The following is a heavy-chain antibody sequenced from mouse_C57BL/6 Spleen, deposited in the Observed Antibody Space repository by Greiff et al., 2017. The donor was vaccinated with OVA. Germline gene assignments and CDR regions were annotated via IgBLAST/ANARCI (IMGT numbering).Heavy chain of an antibody. CDR1: GYTFTSYW. Sequence: QVQLQQPGAELVRPGSSVKLSCKASGYTFTSYWMDWVKQRPGQGLEWIGNIYPSDSETHYNQKFKDKATLTVDKSSSTAYMQLSSLTSEDSAVYYCARSRDYGSSYGYWGQGTTLTVSS. D-gene: IGHD1-1*01. J-gene: IGHJ2*01. V-gene: IGHV1-61*01. CDR3: ARSRDYGSSYGY. CDR2: IYPSDSET.